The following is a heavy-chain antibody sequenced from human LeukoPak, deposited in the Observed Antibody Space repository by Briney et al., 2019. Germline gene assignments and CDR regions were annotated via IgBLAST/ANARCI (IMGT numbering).Heavy chain of an antibody. V-gene: IGHV1-2*02. CDR3: ARGRPTTSIAAAGVNWFDP. CDR1: GYTFSGYY. J-gene: IGHJ5*02. D-gene: IGHD6-13*01. Sequence: ASVKVSCKASGYTFSGYYMHWVRQAPGQGLEWMAWINPKNGDTNYAQKFQGRVTLTRDTSISTAYMELSSLNSDDTAVYYCARGRPTTSIAAAGVNWFDPWGQGTLVTVSS. CDR2: INPKNGDT.